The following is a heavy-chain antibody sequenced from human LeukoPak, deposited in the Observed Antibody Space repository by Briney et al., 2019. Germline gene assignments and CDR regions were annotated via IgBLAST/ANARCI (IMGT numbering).Heavy chain of an antibody. CDR1: GFTFSTSV. J-gene: IGHJ3*02. CDR3: AREGHSSGHAPAFDI. Sequence: PGGSLRLPCEAPGFTFSTSVMHWVRQAPGKGLEWVAGRFTHYVDSVKGRFTISGDNSKKTVYLQMNSLRPEDTAIYYCAREGHSSGHAPAFDIWGQGTMVTVSS. V-gene: IGHV3-NL1*01. D-gene: IGHD3-22*01. CDR2: RFT.